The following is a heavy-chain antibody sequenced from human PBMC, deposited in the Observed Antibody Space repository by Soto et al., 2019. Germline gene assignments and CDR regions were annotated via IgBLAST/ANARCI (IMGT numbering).Heavy chain of an antibody. J-gene: IGHJ5*02. Sequence: QVQLVQSGAEVKKPGASVKVSCKASGYTFTGYYMHWVRQAPGQGLEWRGWINPNSGGTNYAQKFQGRVPMTRDTSISPAYIELSRLRSDHPAVYYCARTDYGTSYRFDPWGQGTLVTVSS. D-gene: IGHD4-17*01. CDR3: ARTDYGTSYRFDP. CDR2: INPNSGGT. CDR1: GYTFTGYY. V-gene: IGHV1-2*02.